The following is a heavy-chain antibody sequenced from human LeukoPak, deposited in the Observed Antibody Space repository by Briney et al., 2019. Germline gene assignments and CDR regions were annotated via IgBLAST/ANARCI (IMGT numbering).Heavy chain of an antibody. CDR2: IIPILGIA. V-gene: IGHV1-69*04. J-gene: IGHJ5*02. Sequence: SVKVSCKASGYTFTSYGISWVRQAPGQGLEWMGRIIPILGIANYAQKFQGRVTITADKSTSTAYMELSSLRSEDTAVYYCARAYEGLDPWGQGTLVTVSS. CDR1: GYTFTSYG. D-gene: IGHD3-22*01. CDR3: ARAYEGLDP.